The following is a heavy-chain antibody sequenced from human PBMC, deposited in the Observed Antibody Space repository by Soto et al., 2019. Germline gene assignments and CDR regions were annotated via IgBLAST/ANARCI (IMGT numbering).Heavy chain of an antibody. V-gene: IGHV3-43*01. D-gene: IGHD6-19*01. CDR2: ISWDGGST. J-gene: IGHJ4*02. CDR1: GFTFDDYT. CDR3: AKDMGNGIAVAGNIDY. Sequence: EVQLLESGGGLVQPGGSLRLSCAASGFTFDDYTMHWVRQAPGKGLEWVSLISWDGGSTYYADSVKGRFTISRDNSKNSLYLQMNSLRTEDTALYYCAKDMGNGIAVAGNIDYWGQGTLVTVSS.